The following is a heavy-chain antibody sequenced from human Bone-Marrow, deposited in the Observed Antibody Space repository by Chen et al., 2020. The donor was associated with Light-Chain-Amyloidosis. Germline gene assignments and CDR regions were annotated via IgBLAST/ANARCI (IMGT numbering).Heavy chain of an antibody. CDR1: GFTFSRYF. CDR3: ARESSVAAPYYLDY. V-gene: IGHV3-7*01. D-gene: IGHD6-25*01. CDR2: IREDGNEK. Sequence: EVRLVESGGGFVPPGGSLRLSCAASGFTFSRYFMSWVRQAPGKGLEWVANIREDGNEKYYVQSVKGRFTISRDNAKNAVYLQMHSLGAEDSAIYFCARESSVAAPYYLDYWGQGIRVTVSA. J-gene: IGHJ4*02.